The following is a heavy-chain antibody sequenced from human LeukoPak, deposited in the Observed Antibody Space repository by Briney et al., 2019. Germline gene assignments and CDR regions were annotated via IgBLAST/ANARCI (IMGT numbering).Heavy chain of an antibody. CDR1: GGTFSSYT. J-gene: IGHJ4*02. CDR2: IIPILGIA. CDR3: AREGYYYDSSGYPRLDY. V-gene: IGHV1-69*04. Sequence: SVKVSCKASGGTFSSYTISWVRQAPGQGLAWMGRIIPILGIANYAQKFQGRVTITADKSTSTAYMELSSLRSEDTAVYYCAREGYYYDSSGYPRLDYWGQGTLVTVSS. D-gene: IGHD3-22*01.